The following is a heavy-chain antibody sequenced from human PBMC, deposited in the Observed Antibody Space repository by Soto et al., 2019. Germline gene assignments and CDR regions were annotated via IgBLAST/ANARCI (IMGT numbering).Heavy chain of an antibody. V-gene: IGHV4-31*01. D-gene: IGHD2-2*01. J-gene: IGHJ6*02. CDR2: ISYSGST. CDR1: GGSIKNSGYY. CDR3: GWDAVPKRAFYYYGMDV. Sequence: QVQLQESGPGLVKPSQTLSLTCTVSGGSIKNSGYYWSWIRQHPEKGLEWIGYISYSGSTDYAPSLKLPVSMSVDTSKNQVSLTLTSETAAATAVYYCGWDAVPKRAFYYYGMDVWGRGTTVTVSS.